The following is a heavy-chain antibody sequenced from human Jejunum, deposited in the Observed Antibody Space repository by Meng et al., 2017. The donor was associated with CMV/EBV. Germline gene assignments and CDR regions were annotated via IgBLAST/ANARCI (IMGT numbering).Heavy chain of an antibody. CDR1: GISVTTNY. CDR2: IYSGGDKT. J-gene: IGHJ5*01. V-gene: IGHV3-66*01. CDR3: ARGAMSFES. Sequence: LGEPGGGLVQPGRSLRRSCAVSGISVTTNYMTWVRQTPGKGLEWVSVIYSGGDKTYYADSVKGRFTISRDSSRNTLYLQMTSLRAGDTALYYCARGAMSFESWGQGTLVTVSS.